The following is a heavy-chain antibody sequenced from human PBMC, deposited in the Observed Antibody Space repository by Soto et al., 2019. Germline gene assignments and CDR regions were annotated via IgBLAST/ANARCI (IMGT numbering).Heavy chain of an antibody. Sequence: GGALRLCFAASGFTFDDYAMHWVRQAPGKGLEWVPLISWDCGSTDYADSVKGRFTISRDNSKNSLYLQMNSLRAEDTALYYCAKDSGYYDSSGYYYHYWYFDLWGRGNLVTVSS. D-gene: IGHD3-22*01. CDR3: AKDSGYYDSSGYYYHYWYFDL. CDR1: GFTFDDYA. CDR2: ISWDCGST. V-gene: IGHV3-43D*04. J-gene: IGHJ2*01.